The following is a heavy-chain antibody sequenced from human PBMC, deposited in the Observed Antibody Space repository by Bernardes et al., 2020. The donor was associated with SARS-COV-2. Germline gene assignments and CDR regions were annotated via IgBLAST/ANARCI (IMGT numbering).Heavy chain of an antibody. CDR2: ISTSPSYK. CDR3: ARVIHIPAAKLQYFYYGMDV. CDR1: GFALRSYT. V-gene: IGHV3-21*01. Sequence: GGSLRLSCAVSGFALRSYTLNWVRQVPGKGLEWVSSISTSPSYKYYADSVQGRFTISGHNAENTVYLQLNSLRVEDTAIYYCARVIHIPAAKLQYFYYGMDVWGQGTTVTVSS. J-gene: IGHJ6*02. D-gene: IGHD2-15*01.